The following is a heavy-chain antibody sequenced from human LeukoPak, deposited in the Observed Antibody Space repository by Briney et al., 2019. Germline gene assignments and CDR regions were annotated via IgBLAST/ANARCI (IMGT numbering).Heavy chain of an antibody. D-gene: IGHD6-13*01. V-gene: IGHV4-59*01. Sequence: PSETLSLTCTVSGVSITSYYWSWIRQPPGKGLEWIGYISYAGSTNYNPSLKSRVTMSVDTSKNQFSLKLSSVTAADTAIYYCARGMSSSWPGRLDYWGQGTLVTVSS. CDR1: GVSITSYY. CDR2: ISYAGST. J-gene: IGHJ4*02. CDR3: ARGMSSSWPGRLDY.